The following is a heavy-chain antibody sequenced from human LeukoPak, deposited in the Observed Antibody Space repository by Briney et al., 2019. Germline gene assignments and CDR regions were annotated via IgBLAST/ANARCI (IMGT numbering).Heavy chain of an antibody. CDR2: ISYDGSNK. J-gene: IGHJ3*02. CDR1: GFTFSSYG. CDR3: ARDKVGAFDAFDI. D-gene: IGHD1-26*01. Sequence: GGSLRLSCAASGFTFSSYGMHWVRQAPGKGLEWVAVISYDGSNKYYADSVKGRFTISRDNSKNTLYLQMNSLRAEDTAVYYCARDKVGAFDAFDIWGQGTMVTVSS. V-gene: IGHV3-30*03.